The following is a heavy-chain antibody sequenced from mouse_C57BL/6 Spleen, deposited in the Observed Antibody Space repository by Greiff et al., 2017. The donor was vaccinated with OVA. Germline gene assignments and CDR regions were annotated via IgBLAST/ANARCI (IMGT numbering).Heavy chain of an antibody. CDR2: ISDGGSYT. CDR3: ARGRRDWHFDY. D-gene: IGHD3-3*01. CDR1: GFTFSSYA. J-gene: IGHJ2*01. Sequence: DVQLVESGGGLVKPGGSLKLSCAASGFTFSSYAMSWVRQTPEKRLEWVATISDGGSYTYYPDNVKGRFTISRDNAKNNLYLQMSHLKSEDTAMYYCARGRRDWHFDYWGQGTTLTVSS. V-gene: IGHV5-4*01.